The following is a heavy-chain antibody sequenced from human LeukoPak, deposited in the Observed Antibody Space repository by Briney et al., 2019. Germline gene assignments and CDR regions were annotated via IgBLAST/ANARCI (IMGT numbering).Heavy chain of an antibody. CDR2: ISSSSSYI. Sequence: PGGSLRLSCAASGFTFSSYSMNWVRQAPGKGLEWVSSISSSSSYIYYADSVKGRLTISRDNAKNSLYLQMNSLRAEDTAVYYCARYCSGGSCYSLTWDYWGQGTLVTVSS. V-gene: IGHV3-21*01. D-gene: IGHD2-15*01. CDR1: GFTFSSYS. CDR3: ARYCSGGSCYSLTWDY. J-gene: IGHJ4*02.